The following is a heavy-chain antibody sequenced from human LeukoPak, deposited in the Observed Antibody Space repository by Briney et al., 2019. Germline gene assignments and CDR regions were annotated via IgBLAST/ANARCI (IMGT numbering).Heavy chain of an antibody. D-gene: IGHD3-10*01. J-gene: IGHJ6*02. Sequence: ASVKVSCKASGYTFTSYGISWVRQAPGQGLEWMGWISAYNGNTNYAQKLQGRVTMTTDTSTSTAYMELSSLRSEDTAVYYCAREALELLWFGNTDYYYYGMDVWGQGTTVTVSS. CDR1: GYTFTSYG. V-gene: IGHV1-18*01. CDR3: AREALELLWFGNTDYYYYGMDV. CDR2: ISAYNGNT.